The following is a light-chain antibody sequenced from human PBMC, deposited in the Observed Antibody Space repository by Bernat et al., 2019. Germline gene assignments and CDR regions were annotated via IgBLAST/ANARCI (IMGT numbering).Light chain of an antibody. V-gene: IGKV3-20*01. CDR1: QSVSSSY. CDR2: GAS. Sequence: EFVLTQSPGTLSLSPGERATLSCRASQSVSSSYLAWYQQKPGQAPRLLIYGASIRATGIPDRFSGSGSGTDFTLTISRLEPEDFAVYYCQQYGSSPRTFGQGTKVEIK. J-gene: IGKJ1*01. CDR3: QQYGSSPRT.